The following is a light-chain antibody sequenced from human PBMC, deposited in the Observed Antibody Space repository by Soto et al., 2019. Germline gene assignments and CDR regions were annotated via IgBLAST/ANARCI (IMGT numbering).Light chain of an antibody. CDR3: CSYTSSTSLV. CDR2: DVT. Sequence: QSALTQPASVSASPGQSITISCTGTSSDVGGYNYVSWYQQHPGNAPKLVLYDVTNRPSGVSNRFSGSKSGNTASLTISGLQAEDEADYYCCSYTSSTSLVFGGGTQLTVL. CDR1: SSDVGGYNY. V-gene: IGLV2-14*03. J-gene: IGLJ2*01.